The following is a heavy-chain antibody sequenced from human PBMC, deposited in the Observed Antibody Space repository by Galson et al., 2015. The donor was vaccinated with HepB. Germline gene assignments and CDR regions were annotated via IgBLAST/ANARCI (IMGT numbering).Heavy chain of an antibody. V-gene: IGHV1-2*02. CDR2: INPNSGGT. D-gene: IGHD3-22*01. CDR3: ARSRGDYDSSGYYYIEDFDY. Sequence: SVKVSCKASGYTFTGYYMHWVRQAPGQGLEWMGWINPNSGGTNYAQKFQGRVTMTRDTSISTAYMELSRLRSDDTAVYYCARSRGDYDSSGYYYIEDFDYWGQGTLVTVSS. J-gene: IGHJ4*02. CDR1: GYTFTGYY.